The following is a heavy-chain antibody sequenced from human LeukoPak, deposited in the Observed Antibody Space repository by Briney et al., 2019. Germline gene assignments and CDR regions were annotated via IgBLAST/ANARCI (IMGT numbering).Heavy chain of an antibody. D-gene: IGHD3-3*01. J-gene: IGHJ3*02. CDR2: INSSGGNT. CDR3: ARAGVGPLPRNAFDI. V-gene: IGHV1-46*01. Sequence: ASVKVSCKASGYTFTSYYMSWVRQAPGQGLEWMGVINSSGGNTIYAQKFQGRVTMTRDTSTSTVYMELSSQRSEDTAVYHCARAGVGPLPRNAFDIWGQGTMVTVSS. CDR1: GYTFTSYY.